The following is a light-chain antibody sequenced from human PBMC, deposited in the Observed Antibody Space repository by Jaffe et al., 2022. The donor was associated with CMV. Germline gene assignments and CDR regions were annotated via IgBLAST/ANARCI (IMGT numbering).Light chain of an antibody. CDR1: SSNVGNNY. CDR3: GAWDNSLSTVV. Sequence: QSVLTQAPSVSAAPGQRVTISCSGSSSNVGNNYVSWYQQLPGTAPKLLIHDNNQRPSGIPDRFSGSKSGTSATLGITGLQTGDEADYYCGAWDNSLSTVVFGGGTKLTVL. V-gene: IGLV1-51*01. CDR2: DNN. J-gene: IGLJ3*02.